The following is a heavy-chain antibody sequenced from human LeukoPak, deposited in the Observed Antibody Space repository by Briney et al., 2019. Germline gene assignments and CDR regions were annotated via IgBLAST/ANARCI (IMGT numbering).Heavy chain of an antibody. Sequence: GGSLRLSCAASGFSFSSYGMHWVRQAPGKGREGVAVIGDGGTNYYYADSVKGRFTISRDNSRNTLYLQMNSLRTEDTAVYSCARAAFDSIGYYLFDYWGQGTLVTVSS. CDR3: ARAAFDSIGYYLFDY. CDR1: GFSFSSYG. CDR2: IGDGGTNY. V-gene: IGHV3-33*01. D-gene: IGHD3-22*01. J-gene: IGHJ4*02.